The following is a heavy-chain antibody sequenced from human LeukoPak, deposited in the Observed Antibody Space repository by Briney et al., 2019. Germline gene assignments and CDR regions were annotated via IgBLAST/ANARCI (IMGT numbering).Heavy chain of an antibody. D-gene: IGHD3-16*02. V-gene: IGHV1-18*01. CDR1: GYTFTSYG. Sequence: GASVKVSCKASGYTFTSYGISWVRQAPGQGLEGMGWISAYNGNTNYAQKLQGRVTMTTDTSTSTAYMELRSLRSDDTAVYYCARDNGGYDYVWGSYRYDLDYWGQGTLVTVSS. J-gene: IGHJ4*02. CDR3: ARDNGGYDYVWGSYRYDLDY. CDR2: ISAYNGNT.